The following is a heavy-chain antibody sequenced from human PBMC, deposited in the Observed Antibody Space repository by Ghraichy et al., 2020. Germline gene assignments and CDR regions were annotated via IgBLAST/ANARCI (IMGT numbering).Heavy chain of an antibody. J-gene: IGHJ6*02. CDR2: LYSGGST. CDR1: GFTVSSNY. Sequence: GGSLRLSCAASGFTVSSNYMSWVRQAPGKGLEWVSVLYSGGSTYYADSVKGRFTISRDNSKNTLYLQMNSLRAEDTAVYYCARDRGRIGDYYYGMDVWGQGTTVTVSS. CDR3: ARDRGRIGDYYYGMDV. V-gene: IGHV3-53*01. D-gene: IGHD3-10*01.